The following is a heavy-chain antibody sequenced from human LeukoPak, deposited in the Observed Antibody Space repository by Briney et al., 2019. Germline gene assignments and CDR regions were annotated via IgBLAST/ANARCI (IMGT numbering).Heavy chain of an antibody. J-gene: IGHJ4*02. D-gene: IGHD5-18*01. CDR1: GFTFSSNY. CDR3: ARDGYSYGYGDY. CDR2: IYSGGST. Sequence: GGSLRLSCAASGFTFSSNYMSWVRQAPGKGLEWVSVIYSGGSTYYSGSVKGRFTISRDNSKNTLYLLMNSLRAEDTAVYYCARDGYSYGYGDYWGQGTLVTVSS. V-gene: IGHV3-53*01.